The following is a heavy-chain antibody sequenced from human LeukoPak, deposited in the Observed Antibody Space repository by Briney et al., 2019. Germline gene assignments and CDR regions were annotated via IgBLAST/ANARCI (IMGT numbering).Heavy chain of an antibody. J-gene: IGHJ4*02. V-gene: IGHV3-66*04. CDR2: IYSGCST. Sequence: GGSLRLSCAASEFSVGSNYMTWVRQAPGKGLEWVSLIYSGCSTYYADSVKGRFTISRDNSKNTLYLQMNSLRAEDTAVYYCARRATAAGNPLPIDYWGQGTLVTVSS. D-gene: IGHD6-13*01. CDR3: ARRATAAGNPLPIDY. CDR1: EFSVGSNY.